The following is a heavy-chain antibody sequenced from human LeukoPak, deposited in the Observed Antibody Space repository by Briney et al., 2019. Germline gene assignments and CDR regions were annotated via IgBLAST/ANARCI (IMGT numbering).Heavy chain of an antibody. CDR3: ARDRSGNANYYYGMDV. Sequence: ASVKVSCKASSYTFTSYGISWLRQAPGQGLEWMGWISAYNGNTNYAQKLQGRVTMTTDTSTSTAYMELRSLRSDDTAVYYCARDRSGNANYYYGMDVWGQGTTVTVSS. CDR2: ISAYNGNT. D-gene: IGHD2-15*01. J-gene: IGHJ6*02. CDR1: SYTFTSYG. V-gene: IGHV1-18*01.